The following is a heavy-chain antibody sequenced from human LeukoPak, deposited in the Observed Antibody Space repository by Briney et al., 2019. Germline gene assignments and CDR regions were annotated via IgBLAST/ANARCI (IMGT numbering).Heavy chain of an antibody. Sequence: GGSLRLSCVASGFSFNTHWMAWVRQPPGAGPEWVANIKQDETETYYADAVRGRFTITRDNAKNSLYLQMDNLRGEDTAVYYCARDSGDRPQAVGYFFDYWGQASLVTVSS. J-gene: IGHJ4*02. D-gene: IGHD7-27*01. V-gene: IGHV3-7*01. CDR2: IKQDETET. CDR3: ARDSGDRPQAVGYFFDY. CDR1: GFSFNTHW.